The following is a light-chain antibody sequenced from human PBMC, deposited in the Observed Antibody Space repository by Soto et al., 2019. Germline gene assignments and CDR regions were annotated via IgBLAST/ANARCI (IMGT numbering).Light chain of an antibody. Sequence: EIEMTQSPATLSVSPGERATLSCRASQSISSNLAWYQQKPDQPPRLLIYGASTRVTGVPARFSGSGSGTEFSLTISSLQSEDFAVYYCQQYHGWVKTFGQGTKLEIK. J-gene: IGKJ2*01. CDR3: QQYHGWVKT. CDR2: GAS. CDR1: QSISSN. V-gene: IGKV3-15*01.